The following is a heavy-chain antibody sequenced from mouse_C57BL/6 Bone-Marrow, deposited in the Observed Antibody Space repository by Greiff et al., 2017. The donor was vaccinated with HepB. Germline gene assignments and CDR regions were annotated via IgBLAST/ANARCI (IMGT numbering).Heavy chain of an antibody. CDR3: ARDYDYAWFAY. Sequence: QVQLKESGAELVRPGTSVKMSCKASGYTFTNYWIGWAKQRPGHGLEWIGDIYPGGGYTNYNEKFKGKATLTADKSSSTAYMQFSSLTSEDSAIYYCARDYDYAWFAYWGQGTLVTVSA. D-gene: IGHD2-4*01. J-gene: IGHJ3*01. CDR1: GYTFTNYW. CDR2: IYPGGGYT. V-gene: IGHV1-63*01.